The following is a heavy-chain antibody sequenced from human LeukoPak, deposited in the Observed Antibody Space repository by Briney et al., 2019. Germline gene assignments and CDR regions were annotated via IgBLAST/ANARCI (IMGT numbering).Heavy chain of an antibody. D-gene: IGHD3-22*01. CDR1: GFTFSSFW. CDR3: ARKGLGDC. V-gene: IGHV3-7*01. CDR2: IKQDGSVQ. Sequence: GGSLRLSCAASGFTFSSFWMSWVRQAPGKGLEWVANIKQDGSVQYYVDSVKGRFTISRDNAKDSLYLQMNSLRAEDTAVYYCARKGLGDCWGQGTLVTVSS. J-gene: IGHJ4*02.